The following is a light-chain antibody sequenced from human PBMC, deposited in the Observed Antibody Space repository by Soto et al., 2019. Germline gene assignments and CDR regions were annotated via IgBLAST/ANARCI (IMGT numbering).Light chain of an antibody. CDR1: QGINSY. CDR2: GAS. CDR3: QHLYSFPFT. J-gene: IGKJ3*01. V-gene: IGKV1-9*01. Sequence: DIQLTQSPSFLSASVGHRVTITCRASQGINSYLAWYQQGPGKAPKLLIYGASTLQSGVPSRFSGSGSWTEFTLTFCSLQPEDSATYYCQHLYSFPFTFGHGTKVDIK.